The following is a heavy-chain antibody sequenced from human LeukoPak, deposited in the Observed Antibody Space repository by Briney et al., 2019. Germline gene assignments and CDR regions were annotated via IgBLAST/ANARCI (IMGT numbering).Heavy chain of an antibody. J-gene: IGHJ6*02. CDR2: VSSSSTYI. V-gene: IGHV3-21*01. CDR3: ARDSNPVYYYGLDV. CDR1: GFTFSSYT. D-gene: IGHD4-11*01. Sequence: GGSLRLSCAASGFTFSSYTMNWVRQAPGKGLEWVSTVSSSSTYINYADSVKGRFTISRDNAKNSLYLQMNSLRAEDTAVYYCARDSNPVYYYGLDVWGQGTTVTVSS.